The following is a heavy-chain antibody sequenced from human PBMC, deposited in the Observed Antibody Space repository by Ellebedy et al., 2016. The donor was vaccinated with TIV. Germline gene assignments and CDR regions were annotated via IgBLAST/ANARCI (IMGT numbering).Heavy chain of an antibody. D-gene: IGHD3-10*02. V-gene: IGHV4-4*07. CDR3: ARLCSSFSCSGAFDF. CDR1: GSMTASY. Sequence: SETLSLTXIVSGSMTASYWTWIRQPAGKGLEWIGRIYTTGTPNYKPSLKSRVTMSIDKSKNQFSLKLNSVTAADTAIYYCARLCSSFSCSGAFDFWGQGILVTVSS. CDR2: IYTTGTP. J-gene: IGHJ4*02.